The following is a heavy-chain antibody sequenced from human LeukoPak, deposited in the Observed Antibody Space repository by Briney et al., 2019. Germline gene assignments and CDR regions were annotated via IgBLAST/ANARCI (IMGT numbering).Heavy chain of an antibody. V-gene: IGHV4-30-4*01. D-gene: IGHD3-9*01. Sequence: PSQTLSLTCTVSGGSISSGDDYWSWIRQPPGKGLEWIGYIYYSGSTYYNPSLKSRVTISVDTSKNQFSLKLSSVTAADTAVYYCARSFLTGYPFDYWGQGTLVTVSS. CDR2: IYYSGST. CDR3: ARSFLTGYPFDY. CDR1: GGSISSGDDY. J-gene: IGHJ4*02.